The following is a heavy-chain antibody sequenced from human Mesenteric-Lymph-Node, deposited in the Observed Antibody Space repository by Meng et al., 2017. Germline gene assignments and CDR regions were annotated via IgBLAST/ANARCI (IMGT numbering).Heavy chain of an antibody. D-gene: IGHD3-10*02. J-gene: IGHJ4*02. CDR1: GGSIISNGW. V-gene: IGHV4-4*02. CDR2: IHHSGTT. Sequence: HVRLQESGTGLVKPSGILSLTCAVSGGSIISNGWWSWVRQPPGKGLEWIGEIHHSGTTYYNPSLKSRVTISLDKSNNQFSLKLTSVTAADTAVYYCAGKPIYVAAFYWGQGTLVTVSS. CDR3: AGKPIYVAAFY.